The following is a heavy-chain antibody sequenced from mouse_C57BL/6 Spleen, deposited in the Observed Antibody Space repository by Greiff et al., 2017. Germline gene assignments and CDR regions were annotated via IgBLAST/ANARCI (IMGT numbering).Heavy chain of an antibody. CDR1: GFTFSNYW. J-gene: IGHJ2*01. CDR3: TANYGSSLDY. CDR2: IRLKSDNYAT. D-gene: IGHD1-1*01. Sequence: EVKVEESGGGLVQPGGSMKLSCVASGFTFSNYWMNWVRQSPEKGLEWVAQIRLKSDNYATHYAESVKGRFTISRYDSKSSVYLQMNNLRAEDTGIYYCTANYGSSLDYWGQGTTLTVSS. V-gene: IGHV6-3*01.